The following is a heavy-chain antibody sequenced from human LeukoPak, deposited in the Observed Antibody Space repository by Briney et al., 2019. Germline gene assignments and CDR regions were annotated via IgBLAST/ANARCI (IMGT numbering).Heavy chain of an antibody. V-gene: IGHV3-23*01. D-gene: IGHD3-16*01. Sequence: PGGSLRLSCAASEFTFSSLAMSWVRQAPGKGLEWVSYIRGGGAGTLYADSVKGRFTVSRDNSKSTLYLQMNSLRVEDTAVYYCAKCAESYGNDAFDLWGPGTTVTVSS. J-gene: IGHJ3*01. CDR3: AKCAESYGNDAFDL. CDR2: IRGGGAGT. CDR1: EFTFSSLA.